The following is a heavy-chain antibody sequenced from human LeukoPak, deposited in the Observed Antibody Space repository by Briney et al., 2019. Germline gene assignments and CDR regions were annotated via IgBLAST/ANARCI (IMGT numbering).Heavy chain of an antibody. D-gene: IGHD3-22*01. CDR2: IHYSGST. V-gene: IGHV4-39*01. Sequence: SETLSLTCTVSGGSISSSSYYWGWIRQPPGKGLEWIGSIHYSGSTYYNPSLKSRVTISVDTSKNQFSLKLSSVTAADTAVYYCASRRPYYDSSGSYFDYWGQGTLVTVSS. CDR3: ASRRPYYDSSGSYFDY. J-gene: IGHJ4*02. CDR1: GGSISSSSYY.